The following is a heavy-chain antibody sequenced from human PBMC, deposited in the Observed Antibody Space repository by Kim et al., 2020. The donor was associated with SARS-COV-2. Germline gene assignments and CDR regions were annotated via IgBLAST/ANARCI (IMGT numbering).Heavy chain of an antibody. V-gene: IGHV4-34*01. Sequence: SETLSLTCAVYGGSFSGYYWSWIRQPPGKGLEWIGEINHSGSTNYNPSLKSRVTISVDTSKNQFSLKLSSVTAADTAVYYCARVGGSYSSSWRGFDYWGQGTLVTVSS. D-gene: IGHD6-13*01. CDR3: ARVGGSYSSSWRGFDY. CDR2: INHSGST. J-gene: IGHJ4*02. CDR1: GGSFSGYY.